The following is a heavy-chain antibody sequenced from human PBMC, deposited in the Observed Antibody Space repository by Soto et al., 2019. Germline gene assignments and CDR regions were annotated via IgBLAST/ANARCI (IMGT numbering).Heavy chain of an antibody. CDR3: ARVGSGSYYKTYYYYGMDV. J-gene: IGHJ6*02. CDR1: GGTFSSYA. V-gene: IGHV1-69*13. CDR2: IIPIFGTA. D-gene: IGHD3-10*01. Sequence: ASVKVSCKASGGTFSSYAISWVRQAPGQGLEWMGGIIPIFGTANYAQKFQGRVTITADESTSTAYMELSSLRSEDTAVYYCARVGSGSYYKTYYYYGMDVWGQGTTVTVSS.